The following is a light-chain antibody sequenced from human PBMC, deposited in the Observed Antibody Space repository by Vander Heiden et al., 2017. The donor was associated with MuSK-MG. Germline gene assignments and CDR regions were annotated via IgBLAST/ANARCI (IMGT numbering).Light chain of an antibody. CDR2: DVS. V-gene: IGLV2-14*03. J-gene: IGLJ1*01. CDR3: SSYRSSSTPYV. CDR1: SSDVGASNY. Sequence: QSALTQPASVSGSPGQSITISCTGTSSDVGASNYVSWYQHPPGQAPKLMIYDVSIRHSGVSNRFSGSKSGNTASLTISGLQAEDEADYYCSSYRSSSTPYVLGTGTKVTVL.